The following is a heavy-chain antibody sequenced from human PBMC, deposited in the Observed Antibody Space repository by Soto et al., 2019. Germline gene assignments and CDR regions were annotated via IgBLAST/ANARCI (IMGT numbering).Heavy chain of an antibody. Sequence: SGPTLVNPTQTLTLTCTFSGFSLSTSGVGVGWIRQPPGKALEWLALIYWDDDKRYSPSLKSRLTITKDTSKNQVVLTMTNMDPVDTATYYCAHSFRPRTITMVRGVTGSFDYWGQGTLVTVSS. J-gene: IGHJ4*02. CDR1: GFSLSTSGVG. V-gene: IGHV2-5*02. CDR3: AHSFRPRTITMVRGVTGSFDY. CDR2: IYWDDDK. D-gene: IGHD3-10*01.